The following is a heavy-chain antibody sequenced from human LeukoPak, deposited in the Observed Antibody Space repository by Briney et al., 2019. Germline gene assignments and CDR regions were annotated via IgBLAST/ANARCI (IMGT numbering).Heavy chain of an antibody. CDR3: ARLSTSVAGGDH. D-gene: IGHD6-19*01. Sequence: GGSLRLSCTASGFSFSTSWMSWVRQTPGKGLEWVANIKKDGSEEYYVDSVKTRFTISRDNAKNSLYLQLNSLIVEDTAVYYCARLSTSVAGGDHWGQGTLVTVSS. CDR2: IKKDGSEE. CDR1: GFSFSTSW. V-gene: IGHV3-7*01. J-gene: IGHJ4*02.